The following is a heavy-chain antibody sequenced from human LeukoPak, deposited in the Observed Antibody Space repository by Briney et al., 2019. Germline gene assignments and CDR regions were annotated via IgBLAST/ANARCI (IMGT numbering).Heavy chain of an antibody. J-gene: IGHJ6*02. Sequence: PSGTLSLTCDVSGGSRINAGWWSWVRQPPGKGLEWIGEIFHSVNTKYNPSLESRVTISVDKSNHQFTLEMKSVTAADTAIYYCARDLGYYYGLDIWSRGTTVTVSS. D-gene: IGHD3-16*01. CDR1: GGSRINAGW. CDR3: ARDLGYYYGLDI. CDR2: IFHSVNT. V-gene: IGHV4-4*02.